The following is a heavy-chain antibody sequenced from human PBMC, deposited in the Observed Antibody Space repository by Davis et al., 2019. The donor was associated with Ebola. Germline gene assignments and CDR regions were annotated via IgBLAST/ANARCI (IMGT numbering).Heavy chain of an antibody. Sequence: PGGSLRLSCAASGFTFSSYAMSWVRQAPGKGLEWVSAISGSGGSTYYADSVKGRFTISRDNSKNTLYLQMNSLRAEDTSVYYCSKDPPHYYGSGSYRVHGMDVWGQGTTVTVSS. CDR3: SKDPPHYYGSGSYRVHGMDV. V-gene: IGHV3-23*01. D-gene: IGHD3-10*01. CDR2: ISGSGGST. J-gene: IGHJ6*02. CDR1: GFTFSSYA.